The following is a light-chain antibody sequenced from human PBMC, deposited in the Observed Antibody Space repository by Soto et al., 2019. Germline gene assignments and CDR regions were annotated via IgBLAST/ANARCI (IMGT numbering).Light chain of an antibody. CDR3: CSYVGSSIVM. CDR1: SSDVGLYNL. CDR2: EVN. V-gene: IGLV2-23*02. Sequence: QSALTQPASMSGSPGQSITISCTGTSSDVGLYNLVSWYQHLPGKAPKLIIYEVNERPSGISDRFSGSKSGNTASLTISGLRDEDEADYYCCSYVGSSIVMFGGGTKVTVL. J-gene: IGLJ3*02.